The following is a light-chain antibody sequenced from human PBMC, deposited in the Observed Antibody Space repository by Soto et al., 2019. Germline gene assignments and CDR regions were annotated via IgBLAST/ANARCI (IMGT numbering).Light chain of an antibody. CDR2: DAS. CDR3: QQYNSYPWT. V-gene: IGKV1-5*01. Sequence: DIQMTQSPSTLSGSVGDRVTITCRASQTISSWVSWYQQKPGKAPKLLIYDASSLESGVPSRFSGSGSGTEFTLTISSLQPDDFATYYCQQYNSYPWTFGQGTKVEIK. CDR1: QTISSW. J-gene: IGKJ1*01.